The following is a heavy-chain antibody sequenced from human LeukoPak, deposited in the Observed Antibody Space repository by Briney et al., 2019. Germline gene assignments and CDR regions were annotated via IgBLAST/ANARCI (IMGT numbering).Heavy chain of an antibody. J-gene: IGHJ4*02. D-gene: IGHD3-10*01. Sequence: GGSLRLSCAVSGITLSIYGMSWVRQAPGKGLEWVAGISGSAGGTIYAASVKGRFTISRDNPKNTLYLQMNSLRAEDTAVYFCAKRGIVIRAVIIVGFHKEAYYFDDWGQGALVTVSS. CDR2: ISGSAGGT. V-gene: IGHV3-23*01. CDR3: AKRGIVIRAVIIVGFHKEAYYFDD. CDR1: GITLSIYG.